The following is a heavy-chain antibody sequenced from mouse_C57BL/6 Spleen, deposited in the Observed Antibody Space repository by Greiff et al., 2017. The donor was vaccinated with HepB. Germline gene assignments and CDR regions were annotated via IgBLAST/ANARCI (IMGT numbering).Heavy chain of an antibody. CDR2: INPSSGYT. J-gene: IGHJ2*01. D-gene: IGHD1-1*01. CDR3: VSYYYGSSYYFDY. V-gene: IGHV1-7*01. CDR1: GYTFTSYW. Sequence: VQLVESGAELAKPGASVKLSCKASGYTFTSYWMHWVKQRPGQGLEWIGYINPSSGYTKYNQKFKDKATLTADKSSSTAYMQLSSLTYEDSAVYYCVSYYYGSSYYFDYWGQGTTLTVSS.